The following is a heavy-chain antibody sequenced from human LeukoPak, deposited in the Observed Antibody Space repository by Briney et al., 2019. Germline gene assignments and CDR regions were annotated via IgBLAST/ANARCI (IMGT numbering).Heavy chain of an antibody. V-gene: IGHV5-51*01. CDR1: GYSFSSYW. D-gene: IGHD3-16*01. CDR3: ARHSCYDS. J-gene: IGHJ4*02. Sequence: GESLKISCKGSGYSFSSYWIAWVRQMPGEGLEWMGIIYPVASDTRYSPSLRGQVTISVDKSISTAYLQWSSLKASDSAIYYCARHSCYDSWGQGTLVTVSS. CDR2: IYPVASDT.